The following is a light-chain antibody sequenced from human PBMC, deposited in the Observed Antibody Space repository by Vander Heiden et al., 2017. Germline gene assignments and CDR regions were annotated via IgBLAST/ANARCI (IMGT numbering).Light chain of an antibody. J-gene: IGKJ2*01. CDR3: QQYNSYPYT. Sequence: DIQMTQSPSTMSASVGDRVTITCRASQSISSWLAWYQQKPGKAPKLLIFKASSLESGVPSRFSGSGSGTDFTLTISSLQPDDFATYYCQQYNSYPYTFGQGTKLEIK. CDR1: QSISSW. V-gene: IGKV1-5*03. CDR2: KAS.